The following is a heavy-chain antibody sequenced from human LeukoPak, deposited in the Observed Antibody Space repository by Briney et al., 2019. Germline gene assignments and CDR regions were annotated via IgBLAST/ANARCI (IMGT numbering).Heavy chain of an antibody. D-gene: IGHD2-21*02. CDR2: IYYSGST. V-gene: IGHV4-39*07. J-gene: IGHJ3*02. Sequence: SETLSLTCTVSGGSISSSSYYWGWIRQPPGKGLEWIGSIYYSGSTYYNPSLKSRVTISVDTSKNQFSLKLSSVTAADTAVYYCAREYLAYCGGDCYSAGNAFDIWGQGTMVTVSS. CDR3: AREYLAYCGGDCYSAGNAFDI. CDR1: GGSISSSSYY.